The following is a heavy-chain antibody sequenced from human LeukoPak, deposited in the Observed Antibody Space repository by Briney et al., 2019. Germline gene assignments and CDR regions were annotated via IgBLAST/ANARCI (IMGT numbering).Heavy chain of an antibody. CDR3: AKGPPDDLGGWFDP. CDR2: SSGSGGST. J-gene: IGHJ5*02. Sequence: PGGSLRLSCAASGFTFSSYAMSWVRQAPGKGLEWVSASSGSGGSTYYADSVKGRFTISRDNSKNTLYLQMNSVRAEDTGVYYCAKGPPDDLGGWFDPWGQGTLVTVSS. D-gene: IGHD2-15*01. V-gene: IGHV3-23*01. CDR1: GFTFSSYA.